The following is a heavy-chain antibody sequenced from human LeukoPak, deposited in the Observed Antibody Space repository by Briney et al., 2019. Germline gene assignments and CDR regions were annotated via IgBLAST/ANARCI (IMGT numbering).Heavy chain of an antibody. J-gene: IGHJ4*02. Sequence: SETLSLACAVYGGSFSGYYWSWIRQPPGKGLEWIGEINHSGSTNYNPSLKSRVTISVDTSKNQFSLKLSSVAAADTAVYYCARSWLFIWYDSSCYLDYWGRGTLVTVSS. V-gene: IGHV4-34*01. CDR2: INHSGST. CDR1: GGSFSGYY. D-gene: IGHD3-22*01. CDR3: ARSWLFIWYDSSCYLDY.